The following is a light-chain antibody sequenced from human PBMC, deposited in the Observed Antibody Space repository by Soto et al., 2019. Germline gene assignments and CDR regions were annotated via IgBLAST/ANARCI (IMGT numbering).Light chain of an antibody. CDR2: EVS. CDR1: SSDVGGYNY. J-gene: IGLJ3*02. Sequence: QPVLTQPPSASGSPGQSVTISCTGTSSDVGGYNYVSWYQHHPGKAPKLMISEVSERPSGVPDRFSGSKSGNTASLTVSGLQPEDEADYYCSSYAGSNNWVFGGGTKVTVL. CDR3: SSYAGSNNWV. V-gene: IGLV2-8*01.